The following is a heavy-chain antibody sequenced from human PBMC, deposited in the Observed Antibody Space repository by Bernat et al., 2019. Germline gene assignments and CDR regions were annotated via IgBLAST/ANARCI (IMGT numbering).Heavy chain of an antibody. J-gene: IGHJ6*02. V-gene: IGHV3-9*01. D-gene: IGHD6-13*01. CDR2: ISWNSGSI. CDR1: GFTFDDYA. CDR3: ARVGVQAAGWDYYYGMDV. Sequence: EVQLVESGGGLVQPGRSLRLSCAASGFTFDDYAMHWVRQAPGKGLEWVSGISWNSGSIGYADSVKGRFTISRDNAKNTLYLQMNSLRAEDTAVYYCARVGVQAAGWDYYYGMDVWGQGTTVTVSS.